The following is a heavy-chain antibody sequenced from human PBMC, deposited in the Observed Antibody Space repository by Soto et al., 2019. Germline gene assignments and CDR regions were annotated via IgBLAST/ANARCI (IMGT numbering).Heavy chain of an antibody. CDR2: ISYDGSNK. CDR1: GLTFSSYA. V-gene: IGHV3-30-3*01. D-gene: IGHD5-18*01. J-gene: IGHJ2*01. Sequence: GGSLRLSCAASGLTFSSYAMRWVRQAPGKGLEWVAVISYDGSNKYYADSVKGRFTISRDNSKNTLYLQMNSLRAEDTAVYYCARDPLWGTAMVLWYFDLWGRGTLVTSPQ. CDR3: ARDPLWGTAMVLWYFDL.